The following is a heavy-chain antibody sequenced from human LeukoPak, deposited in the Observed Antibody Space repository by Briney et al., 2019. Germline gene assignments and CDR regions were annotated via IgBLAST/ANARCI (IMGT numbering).Heavy chain of an antibody. CDR3: AKVVPPIAVLSVAQLTLFGYYMDV. CDR1: GFTFSSYA. V-gene: IGHV3-30*04. Sequence: GTSLSLSCAASGFTFSSYAMHWVRQAPGKGLEWLAVVSAHGLDKFYASSVKGRFTISRDNSKNTLFLQMNSLRAEDTAVYYCAKVVPPIAVLSVAQLTLFGYYMDVWGKGTTVTVSS. J-gene: IGHJ6*03. D-gene: IGHD3-16*01. CDR2: VSAHGLDK.